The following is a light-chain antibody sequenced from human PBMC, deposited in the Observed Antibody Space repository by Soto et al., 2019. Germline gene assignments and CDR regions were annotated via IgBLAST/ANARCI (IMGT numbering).Light chain of an antibody. V-gene: IGLV2-11*01. Sequence: QSALTQPPSVSGSPGQSVTISCTGTSSDVGAYNFVSWYQQYPGKAPKLIIFDVSARPLGVPDRFSGSKSGNTASLTISGLQADDEADYYCCSYAGTYSPVLGGGTKLAVL. CDR3: CSYAGTYSPV. CDR1: SSDVGAYNF. CDR2: DVS. J-gene: IGLJ2*01.